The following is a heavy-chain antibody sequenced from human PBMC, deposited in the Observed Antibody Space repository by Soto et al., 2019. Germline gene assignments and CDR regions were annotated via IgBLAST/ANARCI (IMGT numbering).Heavy chain of an antibody. CDR3: ARGSGWYYY. CDR2: LNHSGSA. J-gene: IGHJ4*01. V-gene: IGHV4-34*01. D-gene: IGHD6-19*01. CDR1: GGSFSGYI. Sequence: PSETLSLTCAVYGGSFSGYIWTWIRQTPGKGLQWIGQLNHSGSASYNPSLKSRVTISVDTSKNQFSLKLNSVTAADTAVYYCARGSGWYYYWGHGMLVTVCS.